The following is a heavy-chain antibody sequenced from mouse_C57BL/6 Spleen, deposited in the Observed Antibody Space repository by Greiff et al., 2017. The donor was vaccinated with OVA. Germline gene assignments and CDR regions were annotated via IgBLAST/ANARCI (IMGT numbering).Heavy chain of an antibody. CDR1: GYSFTSYY. D-gene: IGHD2-3*01. J-gene: IGHJ3*01. V-gene: IGHV1-66*01. CDR3: ARGTDGYWAWFAY. CDR2: IYPGSGNT. Sequence: QVQLQQSGPELVKPGASVKISCKASGYSFTSYYIHWVKQRPGQGLEWIGWIYPGSGNTKYNEKFKGKATLTADTSSSTAYMQLSSLTSEDSAVYYCARGTDGYWAWFAYWGQGTLVTVSA.